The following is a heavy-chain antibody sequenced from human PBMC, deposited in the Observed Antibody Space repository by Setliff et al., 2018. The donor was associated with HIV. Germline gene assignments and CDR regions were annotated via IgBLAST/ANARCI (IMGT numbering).Heavy chain of an antibody. CDR3: VRAGDYYDSTGARAGFDF. CDR1: GDSISSRNW. J-gene: IGHJ3*01. V-gene: IGHV4-4*02. D-gene: IGHD3-22*01. Sequence: PSETLSLTCAVTGDSISSRNWWSWVRQAPGKGLQWIGEIYQNGLTNYSPSLKSRVSMPLDKSKNQFSLKMTSVTAADTAVYYCVRAGDYYDSTGARAGFDFWGQGTRVTVSS. CDR2: IYQNGLT.